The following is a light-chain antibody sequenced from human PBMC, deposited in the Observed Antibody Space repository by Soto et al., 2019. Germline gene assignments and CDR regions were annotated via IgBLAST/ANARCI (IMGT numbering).Light chain of an antibody. J-gene: IGLJ2*01. V-gene: IGLV2-14*01. CDR1: SSDIGAYNY. Sequence: QSALTQPASVPGSPGQSITISCAGTSSDIGAYNYVSWYQQHPGRAPKLMLYEVSHRPSGVSNRFSGSKSANTASLTISGLQPEDEADYYCASYTGTSTDLLFGGGTKLTVL. CDR2: EVS. CDR3: ASYTGTSTDLL.